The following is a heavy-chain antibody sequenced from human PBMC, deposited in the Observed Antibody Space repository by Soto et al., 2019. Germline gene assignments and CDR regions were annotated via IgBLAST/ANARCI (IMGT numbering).Heavy chain of an antibody. V-gene: IGHV3-48*02. J-gene: IGHJ6*02. CDR2: ISSSSSTI. D-gene: IGHD5-12*01. CDR3: ARYSGYDYYYGMDV. CDR1: GFTFSSYS. Sequence: AGGSLRLSCAASGFTFSSYSMNWVRQAPGKGLEWVSYISSSSSTIYYADSVKGRFTISRDNAKNSLYLQMNSLRDEDTAVYYCARYSGYDYYYGMDVWGQGTTVTVSS.